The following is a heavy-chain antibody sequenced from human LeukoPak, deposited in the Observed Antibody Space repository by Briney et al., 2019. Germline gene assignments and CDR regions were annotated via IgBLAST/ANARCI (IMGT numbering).Heavy chain of an antibody. CDR3: ARGYYDTLTGPDY. CDR1: GLIFRTYS. CDR2: ISSSSSYI. V-gene: IGHV3-21*01. J-gene: IGHJ4*02. D-gene: IGHD3-9*01. Sequence: GGSLRLSCAASGLIFRTYSMNWVRQAPGKGLQWVSSISSSSSYIYYADSVKGRVTISRDNAKNSLYLQMSSLRAEDTAVYYCARGYYDTLTGPDYWGQGTLVTVSS.